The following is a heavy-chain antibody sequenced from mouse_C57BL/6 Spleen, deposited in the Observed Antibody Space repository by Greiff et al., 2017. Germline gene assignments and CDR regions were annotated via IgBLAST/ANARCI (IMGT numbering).Heavy chain of an antibody. D-gene: IGHD1-1*01. CDR2: IWWDDDK. V-gene: IGHV8-8*01. CDR1: GFSLSTFGMG. Sequence: QVTLKESGPGILQPSQTLSLTCSFSGFSLSTFGMGVGWIRQPSGKGLEWLAHIWWDDDKYYNPALKSRLTISKATSKNQVFLKIANVETADTTTYYCARKAGTTVVEDYFADWGQGTPLTVSS. J-gene: IGHJ2*01. CDR3: ARKAGTTVVEDYFAD.